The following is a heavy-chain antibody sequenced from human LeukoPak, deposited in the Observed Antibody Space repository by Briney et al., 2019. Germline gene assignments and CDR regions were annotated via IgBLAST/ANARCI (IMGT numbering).Heavy chain of an antibody. J-gene: IGHJ4*02. CDR3: ARMDLTVAGIFDY. CDR1: GFTFSSYW. CDR2: IKQDGSEK. Sequence: GGSLTPASSASGFTFSSYWIGWVRQAPGKGLEWVANIKQDGSEKDYVDSVKGRFTISRDNAKNSLYLQMNSLRAEDTAVYYCARMDLTVAGIFDYWGQGTLVTVSS. D-gene: IGHD6-19*01. V-gene: IGHV3-7*01.